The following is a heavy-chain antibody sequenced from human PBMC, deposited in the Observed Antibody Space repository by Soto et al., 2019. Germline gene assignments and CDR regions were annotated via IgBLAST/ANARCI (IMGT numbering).Heavy chain of an antibody. J-gene: IGHJ5*02. Sequence: QVQLVESGGGVVQPGRSLRLSCAASGFTFSSYGMHWVRQAPGKGPEWVAVIWYDGSNKYYADSVKGRFTISRDNSKNTLYLQMNSLRAEDTAVYYCARAYYYGSGSSWFDPWGQGTLVTVSS. CDR3: ARAYYYGSGSSWFDP. V-gene: IGHV3-33*01. D-gene: IGHD3-10*01. CDR1: GFTFSSYG. CDR2: IWYDGSNK.